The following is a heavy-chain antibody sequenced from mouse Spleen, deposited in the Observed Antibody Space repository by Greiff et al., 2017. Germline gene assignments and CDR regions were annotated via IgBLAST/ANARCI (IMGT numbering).Heavy chain of an antibody. CDR1: GYTFTDYE. J-gene: IGHJ1*01. D-gene: IGHD4-1*01. CDR3: ATGTRWYFDV. Sequence: QVQLKESGAELVRPGASVTLSCKASGYTFTDYEMHWVKQTPVHGLEWIGAIDPETGGTAYNQKFKGKATLTADKSSSTAYMQLSSLTSEDSAVYYCATGTRWYFDVWGAGTTVTVSS. V-gene: IGHV1-15*01. CDR2: IDPETGGT.